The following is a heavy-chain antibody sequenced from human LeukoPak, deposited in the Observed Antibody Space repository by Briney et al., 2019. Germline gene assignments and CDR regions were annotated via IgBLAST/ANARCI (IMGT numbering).Heavy chain of an antibody. J-gene: IGHJ4*02. CDR1: GFTFSSYS. CDR2: ISSSSSYI. Sequence: GGSLRLSCAASGFTFSSYSMNRVRQAPGQGLMWVSSISSSSSYIYYADSVKGRFTISRDNAKNSLYLQMNSLRAEDTAVYYCARSKLFSLLVVPLDYWGQGTLVTVSS. D-gene: IGHD2-2*01. CDR3: ARSKLFSLLVVPLDY. V-gene: IGHV3-21*01.